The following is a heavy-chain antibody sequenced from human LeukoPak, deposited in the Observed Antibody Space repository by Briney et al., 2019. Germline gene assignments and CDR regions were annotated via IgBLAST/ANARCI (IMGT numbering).Heavy chain of an antibody. CDR1: GFTFSNSA. J-gene: IGHJ4*02. V-gene: IGHV3-23*01. D-gene: IGHD3-10*01. CDR3: ASVDYYGSGNYYNDVDY. CDR2: ISGSGGST. Sequence: GGSLRLSCAASGFTFSNSAMNWVRQSPEKGLEWVSTISGSGGSTYYADSVKGRFTISRDNSKNTLYLQMNSLRAEDTALYYCASVDYYGSGNYYNDVDYWGQGTLVTVSS.